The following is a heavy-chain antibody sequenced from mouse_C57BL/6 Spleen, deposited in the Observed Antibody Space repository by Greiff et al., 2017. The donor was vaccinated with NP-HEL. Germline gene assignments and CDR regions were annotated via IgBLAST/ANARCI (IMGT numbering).Heavy chain of an antibody. D-gene: IGHD3-3*01. CDR1: GYTFTDYY. V-gene: IGHV1-26*01. J-gene: IGHJ4*01. Sequence: EVQLQQSGPELVKPGASVKISCKASGYTFTDYYMNWVKQSHGKSLEWIGDINPNNGGTSYNQKFKGKATLTVDKSSSTAYMELRSLTSEDSAVYYCARGGDSRGDYAMDYWGQGTSVTVSS. CDR3: ARGGDSRGDYAMDY. CDR2: INPNNGGT.